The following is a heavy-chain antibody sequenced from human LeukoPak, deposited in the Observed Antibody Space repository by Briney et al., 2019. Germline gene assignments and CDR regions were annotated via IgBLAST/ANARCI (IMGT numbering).Heavy chain of an antibody. CDR2: IYTSGST. V-gene: IGHV4-4*07. CDR3: ARAPSVGPIDY. CDR1: GGSISSYY. D-gene: IGHD2-15*01. Sequence: PSETLSLTCTVSGGSISSYYWSWIRQPAGKGLEWIGRIYTSGSTNYNPSLKSRVTISVDTSKNQLSLNLSSVTAADTAIYYCARAPSVGPIDYWGQGTLVTVSS. J-gene: IGHJ4*02.